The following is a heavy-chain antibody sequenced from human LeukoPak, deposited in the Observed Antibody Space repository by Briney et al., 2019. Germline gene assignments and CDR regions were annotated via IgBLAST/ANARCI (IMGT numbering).Heavy chain of an antibody. CDR3: ARDGGAAAMFWFDP. Sequence: PGGSLRLSCAASGFTFSSYSMNWVRQAPGKGLEWVSSISSSSSYLYYADSVKGRFTISRDNAKNSLYLQMNSLRAEDTAVYYCARDGGAAAMFWFDPWGQGTLVTVSS. CDR2: ISSSSSYL. CDR1: GFTFSSYS. V-gene: IGHV3-21*01. D-gene: IGHD2-2*01. J-gene: IGHJ5*02.